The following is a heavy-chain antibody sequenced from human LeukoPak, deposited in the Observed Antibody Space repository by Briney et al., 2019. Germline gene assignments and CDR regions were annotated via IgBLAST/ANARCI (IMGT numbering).Heavy chain of an antibody. J-gene: IGHJ6*02. D-gene: IGHD6-13*01. CDR3: ARVGYSGSWYGYYYYYGMDV. Sequence: SETLSLTCTGSGGSISSYYWSWIRQPPGKGLEWIGYIYYSGSTNYNPSLKSRVTISVDTSKNQFSLKLSSVTAADTAVYYCARVGYSGSWYGYYYYYGMDVWGQGTTVTVSS. V-gene: IGHV4-59*01. CDR2: IYYSGST. CDR1: GGSISSYY.